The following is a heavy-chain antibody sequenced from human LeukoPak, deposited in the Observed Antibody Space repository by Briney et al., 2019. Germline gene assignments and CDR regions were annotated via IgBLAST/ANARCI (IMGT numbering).Heavy chain of an antibody. Sequence: SETLSLTCAVYGGSFSGYYWSWIRQPPGKGLEWIGEINHSGRTNYNPSLKSRVTISVDTSKNQFSLKLSSVTAADTAVYYCARLDYGDNAFDYWGQGTLVTVSS. J-gene: IGHJ4*02. CDR3: ARLDYGDNAFDY. V-gene: IGHV4-34*01. CDR1: GGSFSGYY. CDR2: INHSGRT. D-gene: IGHD4-17*01.